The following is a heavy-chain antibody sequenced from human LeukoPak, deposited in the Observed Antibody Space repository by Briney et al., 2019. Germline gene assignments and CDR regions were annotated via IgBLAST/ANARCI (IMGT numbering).Heavy chain of an antibody. Sequence: PGGSLRLSCSASGFSFSNYWMSWVRQAPGRGLEWVANIKEDGSEKYYVDSVKGRFTISRDNAKNSLYLQMSSLRAEDTAVSFCARERGSIAAAGTLYYFDHWGQGTLVTVSS. D-gene: IGHD6-13*01. CDR2: IKEDGSEK. V-gene: IGHV3-7*04. CDR1: GFSFSNYW. J-gene: IGHJ4*02. CDR3: ARERGSIAAAGTLYYFDH.